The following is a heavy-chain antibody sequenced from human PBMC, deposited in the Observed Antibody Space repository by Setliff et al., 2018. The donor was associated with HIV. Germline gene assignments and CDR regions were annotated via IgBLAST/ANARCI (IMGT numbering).Heavy chain of an antibody. J-gene: IGHJ6*03. D-gene: IGHD6-13*01. CDR3: ARGAYSSSWYDYYYYMDV. CDR2: IIPIFGTA. CDR1: GGTFSSYA. Sequence: SVKVSCKASGGTFSSYAISWVRQAPGQGLEWMGGIIPIFGTANYAQKLQGRVTMTTDTSTSTAYMELRSLRSDDTAVYYCARGAYSSSWYDYYYYMDVWGKGTTVTVSS. V-gene: IGHV1-69*05.